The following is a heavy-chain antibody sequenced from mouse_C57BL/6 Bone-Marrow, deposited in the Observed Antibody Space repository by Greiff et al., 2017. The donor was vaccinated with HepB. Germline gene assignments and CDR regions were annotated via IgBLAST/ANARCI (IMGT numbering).Heavy chain of an antibody. Sequence: VQLQQSVPELVKPGASVKISCKASGYSFTGYFMNWVMQSHVKSLEWIGRINPYNGDTCYNQKFKGKATLTVDKSSRTAHMELRSLTSEDSAVYYCARHYCDRIKGWFAYWGQGTLVTVSA. D-gene: IGHD1-1*01. V-gene: IGHV1-20*01. CDR3: ARHYCDRIKGWFAY. CDR1: GYSFTGYF. J-gene: IGHJ3*01. CDR2: INPYNGDT.